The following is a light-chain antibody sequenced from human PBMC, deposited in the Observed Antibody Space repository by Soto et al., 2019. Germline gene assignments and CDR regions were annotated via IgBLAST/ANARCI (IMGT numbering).Light chain of an antibody. Sequence: QSVLTQPRSVSGSPGQSVTISCTGTSSDVGDYNYVSWYQQYPGKAPKLVIYDVSKRPSGVPDRFSGSKSGNTAFLTISGLQAEDEADYYCCSFAGSYTFCVFGGGTKLTVL. CDR2: DVS. J-gene: IGLJ3*02. V-gene: IGLV2-11*01. CDR3: CSFAGSYTFCV. CDR1: SSDVGDYNY.